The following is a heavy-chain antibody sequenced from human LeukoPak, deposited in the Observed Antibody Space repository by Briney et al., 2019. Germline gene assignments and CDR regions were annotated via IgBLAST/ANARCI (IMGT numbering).Heavy chain of an antibody. V-gene: IGHV3-33*06. CDR3: AKDLEGGNWFDP. CDR1: GFTFSSYG. CDR2: IWYDGSNK. Sequence: PGRSLRLSCAASGFTFSSYGMHWVRQAPGKGLEWVAVIWYDGSNKYYADSVKGRFTISRDNSKNTLYLQMNSLRAEDTAVYYCAKDLEGGNWFDPWGQGTLVTVSS. J-gene: IGHJ5*02. D-gene: IGHD3-16*01.